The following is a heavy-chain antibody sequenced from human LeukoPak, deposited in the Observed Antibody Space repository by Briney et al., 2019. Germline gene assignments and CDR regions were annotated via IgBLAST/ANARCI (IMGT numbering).Heavy chain of an antibody. CDR3: ARDTRLNYDSGSYCLDY. CDR1: GFTVSSNY. Sequence: GGSLRLSCAASGFTVSSNYMSWVRQAPGKGLEWVSVIYSGGGRTYYADSVKGRFTISRDNSKNTLYLQKNSLRAEDTAVYYCARDTRLNYDSGSYCLDYWGQGTLVTVSS. V-gene: IGHV3-53*01. D-gene: IGHD3-10*01. CDR2: IYSGGGRT. J-gene: IGHJ4*02.